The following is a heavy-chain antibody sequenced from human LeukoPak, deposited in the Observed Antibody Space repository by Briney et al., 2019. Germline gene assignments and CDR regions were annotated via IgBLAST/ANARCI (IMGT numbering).Heavy chain of an antibody. CDR2: ISYDGSNK. CDR3: ARGNSAKWIVVAGTFDY. D-gene: IGHD6-19*01. V-gene: IGHV3-30-3*01. CDR1: GFTFSSYA. Sequence: GGSLRLSCAASGFTFSSYAMHWVRQAPGKGLEWVAVISYDGSNKYYADSVKGRFTISRDNSKNTLYLQMNSLRAEDTAVYYCARGNSAKWIVVAGTFDYWGQGTLVTVSS. J-gene: IGHJ4*02.